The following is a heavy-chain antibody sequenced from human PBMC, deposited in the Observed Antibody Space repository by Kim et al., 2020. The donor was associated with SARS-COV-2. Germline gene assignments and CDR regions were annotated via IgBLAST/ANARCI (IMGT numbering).Heavy chain of an antibody. CDR3: ARAVEGIADYFDY. J-gene: IGHJ4*02. Sequence: SETLSLTCTVSGGSISSSSYYWGWIRQPPGKGLEWIGSIYYSGSTYYNPSLKSRVTISVDTSKNQFSLKLSSVTAADTAVYYCARAVEGIADYFDYWGQGTLVTVSS. CDR2: IYYSGST. V-gene: IGHV4-39*01. CDR1: GGSISSSSYY. D-gene: IGHD6-13*01.